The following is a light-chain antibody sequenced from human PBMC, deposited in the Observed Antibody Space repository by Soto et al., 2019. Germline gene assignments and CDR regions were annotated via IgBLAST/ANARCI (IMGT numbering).Light chain of an antibody. CDR2: AAS. Sequence: DIQMTQSPSSLSASVGDRVSITCRASQSIASYLNWFQLKPGKAPKLLIYAASSLQSGVPSRFSGSGSGTDFTLTISSLQPEDFATYYCQQSSNSPMYTVGQGTKLYVK. J-gene: IGKJ2*01. CDR1: QSIASY. CDR3: QQSSNSPMYT. V-gene: IGKV1-39*01.